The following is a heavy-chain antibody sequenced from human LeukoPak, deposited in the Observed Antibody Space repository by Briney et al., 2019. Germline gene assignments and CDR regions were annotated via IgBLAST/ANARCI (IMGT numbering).Heavy chain of an antibody. CDR1: DFPFITNP. Sequence: GGSLNPPFQASDFPFITNPITWVRKAPGKGLNLVPAISSNGGSTYYANSVKGRFTISRDNSKNTLYLQMGSLRAEDMAVYYCARGEYSYGRSFDYWGQGTLVTVSS. CDR3: ARGEYSYGRSFDY. CDR2: ISSNGGST. J-gene: IGHJ4*02. D-gene: IGHD5-18*01. V-gene: IGHV3-64*01.